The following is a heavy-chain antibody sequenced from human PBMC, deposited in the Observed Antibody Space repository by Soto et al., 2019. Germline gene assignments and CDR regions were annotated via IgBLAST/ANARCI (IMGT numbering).Heavy chain of an antibody. D-gene: IGHD1-20*01. Sequence: QVQLVQSGAEVKKPGSSVTVSCKASGDTFNTFAFSWVRQAPGQGLEWMGGIIPIFGKPDYAQKFPGRVTISADESTRTISLEVSSLRSEDTAVYYCARSPGITGNRASLHAMDVWGQGTTVTVSS. CDR1: GDTFNTFA. CDR3: ARSPGITGNRASLHAMDV. J-gene: IGHJ6*02. V-gene: IGHV1-69*01. CDR2: IIPIFGKP.